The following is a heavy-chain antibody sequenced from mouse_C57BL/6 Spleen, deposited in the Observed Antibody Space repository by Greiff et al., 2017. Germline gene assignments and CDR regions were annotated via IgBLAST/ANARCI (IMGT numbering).Heavy chain of an antibody. Sequence: VQLQQSGPELVKPGASVKISCKASGYAFSSSWMNWVKQRPGKGLEWIGRIYPGDGDTNYNGKFKGKATLTADKSSSTAYMQLSSLTSEDSAVYFCARPGKGSYFDYWGQGTTLTVSS. CDR2: IYPGDGDT. D-gene: IGHD4-1*01. CDR3: ARPGKGSYFDY. V-gene: IGHV1-82*01. CDR1: GYAFSSSW. J-gene: IGHJ2*01.